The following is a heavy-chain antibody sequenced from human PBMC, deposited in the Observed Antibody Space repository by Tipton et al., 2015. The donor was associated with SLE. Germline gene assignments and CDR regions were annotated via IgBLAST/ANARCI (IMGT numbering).Heavy chain of an antibody. J-gene: IGHJ6*03. Sequence: TLSLTCTVSGGSISSYYWSWIRQPPGKGLEWIGYIYYSGSTNYNPSLKSRVTISVDTSKNQFSLKLSSVTAADTAVYYCARYLGDILTGYYNDYYYYYMDVWGKGTTVTVSS. CDR1: GGSISSYY. D-gene: IGHD3-9*01. V-gene: IGHV4-59*01. CDR2: IYYSGST. CDR3: ARYLGDILTGYYNDYYYYYMDV.